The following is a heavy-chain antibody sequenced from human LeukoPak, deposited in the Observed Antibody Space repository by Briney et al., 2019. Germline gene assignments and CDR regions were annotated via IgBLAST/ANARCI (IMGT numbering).Heavy chain of an antibody. D-gene: IGHD5-12*01. Sequence: GESLRLSCAASGFTFSSYAMSWVRQAPGKGLEWVSSISGGGGVTYYADSVKGRFTISRDNSKNTVYLQMNSLRAEDTAVYYCAKEPRVATIEIFDYWGQGTLVTVSS. CDR3: AKEPRVATIEIFDY. J-gene: IGHJ4*02. V-gene: IGHV3-23*01. CDR1: GFTFSSYA. CDR2: ISGGGGVT.